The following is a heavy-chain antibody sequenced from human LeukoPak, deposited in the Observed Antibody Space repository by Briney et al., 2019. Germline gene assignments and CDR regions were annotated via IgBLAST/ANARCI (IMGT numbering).Heavy chain of an antibody. V-gene: IGHV4-34*01. J-gene: IGHJ4*02. Sequence: PSETLSLTCAVYGGSFSGYYWSWIRQPPGKGLEWIGEINHSGSTNYNPSLKSRVTISVDTSKNQFSLKLSSVTAADTAVYYCASLQDILTGYTSDYWGQGTLVTVSS. D-gene: IGHD3-9*01. CDR1: GGSFSGYY. CDR2: INHSGST. CDR3: ASLQDILTGYTSDY.